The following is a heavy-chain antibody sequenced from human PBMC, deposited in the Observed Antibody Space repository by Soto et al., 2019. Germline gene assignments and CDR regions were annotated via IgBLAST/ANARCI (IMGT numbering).Heavy chain of an antibody. Sequence: PGGSLRLSGADSGFTVGSYALNWVRQAPGKGLEWVSGISASTYYADSVKGRFTISRDTSKNTLYLQMNSLRAEDTAIYFCAIRMYSTRWYYLDYWGQGTLVTVSS. CDR1: GFTVGSYA. J-gene: IGHJ4*02. CDR3: AIRMYSTRWYYLDY. CDR2: ISAST. V-gene: IGHV3-23*01. D-gene: IGHD6-13*01.